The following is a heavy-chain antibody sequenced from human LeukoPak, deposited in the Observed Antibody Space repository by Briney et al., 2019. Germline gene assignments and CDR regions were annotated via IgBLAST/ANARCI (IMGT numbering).Heavy chain of an antibody. CDR1: GYTFTSYY. CDR2: INPSGGST. D-gene: IGHD6-19*01. Sequence: GASVKVSCKASGYTFTSYYMHWVRQAPGQGLEWMGIINPSGGSTSYAQKFQGRVTMTRDTSTSTVYMELSSLRSEDTAVYYCARDVNAVAGTTYFDYWGQGTLVTVSS. J-gene: IGHJ4*02. CDR3: ARDVNAVAGTTYFDY. V-gene: IGHV1-46*01.